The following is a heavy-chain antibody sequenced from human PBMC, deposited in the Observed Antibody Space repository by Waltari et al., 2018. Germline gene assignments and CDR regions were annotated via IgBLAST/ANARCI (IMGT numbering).Heavy chain of an antibody. Sequence: QVQLRESGPGLVKPSETLSLTCTVSGGSMNNYYWSWLRQPQGKGLEWMAFVYYSGSTNENPSLKSRVTISADTSKNQFSLKVASVTAADTAVYYCARHSVGGTYPLDYWGQGLLVTVSS. CDR3: ARHSVGGTYPLDY. D-gene: IGHD1-1*01. CDR1: GGSMNNYY. V-gene: IGHV4-59*08. CDR2: VYYSGST. J-gene: IGHJ4*02.